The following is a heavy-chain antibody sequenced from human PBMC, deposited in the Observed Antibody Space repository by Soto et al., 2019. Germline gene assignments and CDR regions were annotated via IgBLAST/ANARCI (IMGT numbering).Heavy chain of an antibody. Sequence: SETLSLTCTVSGFSISSYYWSWIRQPPGKGLEWIGYIYYSGSTNYNPSLKSRVTISVDTSKNQFSLKLSSVTAADTAVYYCARHYSTDAFDIWGQGTMVTVSS. J-gene: IGHJ3*02. V-gene: IGHV4-59*08. CDR2: IYYSGST. D-gene: IGHD4-4*01. CDR3: ARHYSTDAFDI. CDR1: GFSISSYY.